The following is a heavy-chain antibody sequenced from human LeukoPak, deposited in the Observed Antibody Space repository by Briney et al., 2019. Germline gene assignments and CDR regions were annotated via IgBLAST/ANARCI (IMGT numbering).Heavy chain of an antibody. CDR1: GFTFGDYA. V-gene: IGHV3-49*03. D-gene: IGHD3-10*01. Sequence: SLRLSCTASGFTFGDYAMSWFRQAPGKGLEWVGFIRSKAYGGTTEYAASVKGRFTISRDDSKSIAYLQMNSLKTEDTAVYYCTRPGPYYGSGSYNYWGQGTLVTVPS. J-gene: IGHJ4*02. CDR3: TRPGPYYGSGSYNY. CDR2: IRSKAYGGTT.